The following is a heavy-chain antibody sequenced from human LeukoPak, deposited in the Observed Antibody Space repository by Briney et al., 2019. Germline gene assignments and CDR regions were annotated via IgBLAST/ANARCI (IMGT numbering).Heavy chain of an antibody. CDR3: ARVPSDY. CDR1: GFTFRSYG. V-gene: IGHV3-33*01. Sequence: GGSLRLSCAASGFTFRSYGMHWVRQAPGRGLEWVAVIWYEGSDKHYADSVKGRFTISRDNSKNTLYLQMNSLRDEDTAIYYCARVPSDYWGQGTLVTVSS. CDR2: IWYEGSDK. J-gene: IGHJ4*02.